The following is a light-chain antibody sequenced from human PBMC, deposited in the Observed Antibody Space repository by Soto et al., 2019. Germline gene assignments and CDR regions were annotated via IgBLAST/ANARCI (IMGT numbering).Light chain of an antibody. CDR2: KNN. CDR1: SSNIGSNY. CDR3: AAWYDSLSGRV. J-gene: IGLJ2*01. V-gene: IGLV1-47*01. Sequence: QSVLTQPPSASGTPGQTVTISCSGSSSNIGSNYIYWYQQVPGTAPKLLIYKNNQRPSGVPDRFSGSKSGTSAFLAISGLRSEDEADYHCAAWYDSLSGRVFGGGTKLTVL.